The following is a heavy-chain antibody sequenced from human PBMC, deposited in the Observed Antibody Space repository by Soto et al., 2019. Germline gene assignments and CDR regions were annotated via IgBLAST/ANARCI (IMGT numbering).Heavy chain of an antibody. CDR3: AREKYSGSYYFFDY. D-gene: IGHD1-26*01. CDR1: GGSISSYY. J-gene: IGHJ4*02. Sequence: SETLSLTCTVSGGSISSYYWSWIRQPPGKGLEWIGYIYYSGSTNYNPSLKSRVTISVDTSKNQFSLKLSSVTAADTAVYYCAREKYSGSYYFFDYWGQGTLVTVS. V-gene: IGHV4-59*01. CDR2: IYYSGST.